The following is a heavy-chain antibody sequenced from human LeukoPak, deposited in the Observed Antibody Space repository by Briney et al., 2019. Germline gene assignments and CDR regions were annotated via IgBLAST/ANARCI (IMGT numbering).Heavy chain of an antibody. Sequence: TEKVSCKASGGTFSSYAISWVRQAPGQGLEWMGVFNPMFGTANYAHEFQGRVTITADESTSTAYMELRSLRSEDTAVYYCARSLVVVAATSSEDAFDIWGQGTMVTVSS. J-gene: IGHJ3*02. V-gene: IGHV1-69*01. CDR2: FNPMFGTA. CDR3: ARSLVVVAATSSEDAFDI. CDR1: GGTFSSYA. D-gene: IGHD2-15*01.